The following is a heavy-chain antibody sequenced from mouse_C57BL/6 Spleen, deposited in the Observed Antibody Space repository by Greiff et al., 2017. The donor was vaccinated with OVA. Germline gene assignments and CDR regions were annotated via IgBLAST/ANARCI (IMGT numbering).Heavy chain of an antibody. V-gene: IGHV1-53*01. Sequence: QVHVKQPGTELVKPGASVKLSCKASGYTFTSYWMHWVKQRPGQGLEWIGNINPRNGGTNYNEKFKSKATLTVDKSSSTAYMQLSSLTSEDSAVYYCARGVYYGSSWFAYWGQGTLVTVSA. CDR1: GYTFTSYW. CDR2: INPRNGGT. J-gene: IGHJ3*01. D-gene: IGHD1-1*01. CDR3: ARGVYYGSSWFAY.